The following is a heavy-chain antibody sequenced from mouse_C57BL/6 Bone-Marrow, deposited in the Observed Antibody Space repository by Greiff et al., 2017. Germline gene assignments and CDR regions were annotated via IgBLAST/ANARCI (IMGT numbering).Heavy chain of an antibody. V-gene: IGHV1-52*01. CDR3: ARGRGLRDY. J-gene: IGHJ4*01. Sequence: QVQLQQPGAELVKPGASVKMSCKASGYTFTSYWMHWVKQRPIQGLEWIGNIDPSDSETHYNQKFKDKATLTVDKSSSTAYMQLSSLTSEDSAVYYCARGRGLRDYWGQGTSVTVSS. D-gene: IGHD2-2*01. CDR1: GYTFTSYW. CDR2: IDPSDSET.